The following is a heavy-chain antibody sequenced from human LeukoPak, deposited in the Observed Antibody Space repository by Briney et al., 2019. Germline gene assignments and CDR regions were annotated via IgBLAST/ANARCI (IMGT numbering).Heavy chain of an antibody. Sequence: ASVKVSCKASGYTFTGYYMHWVRQAPGQGLEWMGLINPNNGGTNYAQKFQGRVTMTRDTSISTAYMELSRLRADDTAVYYCARVAVAVQPFDCWGQGTLVTVSS. D-gene: IGHD6-19*01. CDR2: INPNNGGT. J-gene: IGHJ4*02. CDR1: GYTFTGYY. V-gene: IGHV1-2*02. CDR3: ARVAVAVQPFDC.